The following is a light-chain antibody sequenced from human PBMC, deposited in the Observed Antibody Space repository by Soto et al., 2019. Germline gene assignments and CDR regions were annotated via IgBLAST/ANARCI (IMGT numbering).Light chain of an antibody. CDR3: SSYTITSTYG. CDR1: SSNVGAGSD. CDR2: GNT. J-gene: IGLJ1*01. V-gene: IGLV1-40*01. Sequence: QSVLTQPPSISGAAGQRVTISCTGSSSNVGAGSDVHWYHQLPGTAPKLLIYGNTNRPSGVPDRFSGSKSGNTASLTISGXQAEDEADYSCSSYTITSTYGFGTGTKVTV.